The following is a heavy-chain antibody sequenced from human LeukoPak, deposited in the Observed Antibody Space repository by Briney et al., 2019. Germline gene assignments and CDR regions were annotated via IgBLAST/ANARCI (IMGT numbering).Heavy chain of an antibody. Sequence: GGSLRLSCAASGFSFSSYGMHWVRQAPGKGLEWVAGICFDRSTQYYADSVKGRFTISRDNAQNMLSLQMNSLRADDTAVYYCATDLHSPYGDFDHGGQGTLVTVST. J-gene: IGHJ5*02. CDR2: ICFDRSTQ. CDR3: ATDLHSPYGDFDH. CDR1: GFSFSSYG. D-gene: IGHD4-17*01. V-gene: IGHV3-33*01.